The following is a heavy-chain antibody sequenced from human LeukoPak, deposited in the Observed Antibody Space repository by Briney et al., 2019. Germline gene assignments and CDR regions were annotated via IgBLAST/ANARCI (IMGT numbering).Heavy chain of an antibody. Sequence: ASVKVSCKASGNTFTSYGISWVRQAPGQGLEWMGWISGYNGNTNYAQKLQGRVTMTTDTSTSIAYMELRSLRSDDTAVYYCARDRMVATLFGYYYGMDVWGQGTTVTVSS. D-gene: IGHD5-12*01. V-gene: IGHV1-18*01. J-gene: IGHJ6*02. CDR2: ISGYNGNT. CDR1: GNTFTSYG. CDR3: ARDRMVATLFGYYYGMDV.